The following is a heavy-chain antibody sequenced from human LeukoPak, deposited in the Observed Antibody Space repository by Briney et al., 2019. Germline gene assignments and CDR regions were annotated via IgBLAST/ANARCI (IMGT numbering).Heavy chain of an antibody. D-gene: IGHD1-1*01. V-gene: IGHV3-7*02. CDR2: IKQDGSEK. Sequence: GGSLRLSCAASGFTFSSYWMSWVRQAPGKGLEWVANIKQDGSEKYYVDSVKGRFTISRDNSKNTLYLQMNSLRAEDTAVYYCTRGCLQHGHYFDYWGQGIVVTVSS. CDR3: TRGCLQHGHYFDY. J-gene: IGHJ4*02. CDR1: GFTFSSYW.